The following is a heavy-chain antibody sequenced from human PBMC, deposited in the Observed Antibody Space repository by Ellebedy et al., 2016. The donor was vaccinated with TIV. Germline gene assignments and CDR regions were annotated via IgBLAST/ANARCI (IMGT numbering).Heavy chain of an antibody. CDR1: GYTFTSYY. V-gene: IGHV1-46*01. J-gene: IGHJ5*02. CDR3: ARGHGGNWFDP. CDR2: INPSGGST. Sequence: ASVKVSXXASGYTFTSYYMHWVRQAPGQGLEWMGIINPSGGSTSYAQKFQGRVTMTRDTSTSTVYMELSSLRSEDTAGYYCARGHGGNWFDPWGQGTLVTVSS.